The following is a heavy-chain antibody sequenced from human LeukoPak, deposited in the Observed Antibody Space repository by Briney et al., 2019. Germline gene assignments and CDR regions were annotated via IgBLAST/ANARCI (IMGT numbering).Heavy chain of an antibody. J-gene: IGHJ3*02. CDR1: GFTFNDYH. CDR2: IGTSDDNI. D-gene: IGHD1-1*01. V-gene: IGHV3-11*04. Sequence: PGGSLRLSCVASGFTFNDYHMNWIRQAPGKGLEWISYIGTSDDNIKYADSVKGRLTISRDNAKNSVYLQMNSLRAEDTAVYYCARDGFGSGNWENGLDIWGQGRMVTVSS. CDR3: ARDGFGSGNWENGLDI.